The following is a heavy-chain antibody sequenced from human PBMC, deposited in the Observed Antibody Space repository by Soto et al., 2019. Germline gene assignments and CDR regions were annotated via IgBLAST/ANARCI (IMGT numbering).Heavy chain of an antibody. CDR3: AKVSRRGSAIDFDY. Sequence: QVQLVQSGAEVKKPGASVKVSCKASGYTFSSYDINWVRQATGQGLEWMVWMNPTSGDTGYAQKFLEIITMTSNTYIATAYIELYSLRSEDTAVYYCAKVSRRGSAIDFDYWGQGTLVTVSP. V-gene: IGHV1-8*01. CDR2: MNPTSGDT. CDR1: GYTFSSYD. J-gene: IGHJ4*02. D-gene: IGHD3-10*01.